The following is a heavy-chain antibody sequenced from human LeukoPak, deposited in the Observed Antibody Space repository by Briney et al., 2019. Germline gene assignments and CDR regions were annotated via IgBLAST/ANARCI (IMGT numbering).Heavy chain of an antibody. CDR1: GFTFSDYY. CDR3: ARDQKARSYYYYYGMDV. V-gene: IGHV3-11*01. J-gene: IGHJ6*02. CDR2: ISSSGSTI. Sequence: GGSLRLSCAASGFTFSDYYMSWLRQAPGKGLEWVSYISSSGSTIYYADSVKGRFTISRDNAKNSLYLQMNSLRAEDTAVYYCARDQKARSYYYYYGMDVWGQGTTVTVSS. D-gene: IGHD6-6*01.